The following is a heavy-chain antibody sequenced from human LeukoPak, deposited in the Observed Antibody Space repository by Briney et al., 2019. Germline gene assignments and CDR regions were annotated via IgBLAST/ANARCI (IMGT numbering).Heavy chain of an antibody. CDR2: INPSGGST. Sequence: ASVKVSCKASGYTFTSYYMHWVRQAPGQGLEWMGIINPSGGSTSYAQKFQGRVTMTRDTSTSTVYMELSSLRSEDTAACYCAREEYYDSSGRLFDYWGQGTLVTVSS. D-gene: IGHD3-22*01. CDR1: GYTFTSYY. V-gene: IGHV1-46*01. CDR3: AREEYYDSSGRLFDY. J-gene: IGHJ4*02.